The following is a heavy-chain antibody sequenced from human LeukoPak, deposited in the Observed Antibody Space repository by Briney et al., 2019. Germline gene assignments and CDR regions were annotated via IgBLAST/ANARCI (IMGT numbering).Heavy chain of an antibody. CDR3: ARGNSSRYYFDY. CDR1: GGSFSGYY. D-gene: IGHD6-13*01. CDR2: INHSGST. J-gene: IGHJ4*02. Sequence: SETLSLTCAVYGGSFSGYYWSWIRQPPGKGLEWIGEINHSGSTNYNPSLKSRVTISVDTSKNQFSLKLSSVTAADTAVYYCARGNSSRYYFDYWGQGTLVTVSS. V-gene: IGHV4-34*01.